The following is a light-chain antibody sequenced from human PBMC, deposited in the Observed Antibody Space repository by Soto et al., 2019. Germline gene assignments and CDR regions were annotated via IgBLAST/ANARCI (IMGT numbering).Light chain of an antibody. CDR3: LQRDSWPLT. CDR1: QSVSSN. CDR2: EAS. Sequence: EIVLTQSPATLSLSPGERATLSCRASQSVSSNLAWYQQKPGQPPRLLIYEASTRATGIPGRFSGSGSGTDFTLTISSLEPEDFAVYYCLQRDSWPLTFGGGTKVEIK. V-gene: IGKV3-11*01. J-gene: IGKJ4*01.